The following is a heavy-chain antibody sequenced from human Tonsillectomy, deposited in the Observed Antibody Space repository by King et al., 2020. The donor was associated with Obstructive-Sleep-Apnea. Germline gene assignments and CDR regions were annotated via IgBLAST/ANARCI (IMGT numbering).Heavy chain of an antibody. Sequence: QLVQSGGGLVKPGGSLRLSCAASGFTFSSYSMNWVRQAPGKGLEWGSSISSTSSYIYYADSVKGRLTTSRDNAKNSLYLQVSSLSAEDTAVYYCAREFHIAAATDYYYYGLDVWGQGTTVTVSS. J-gene: IGHJ6*02. V-gene: IGHV3-21*01. CDR1: GFTFSSYS. CDR2: ISSTSSYI. D-gene: IGHD6-13*01. CDR3: AREFHIAAATDYYYYGLDV.